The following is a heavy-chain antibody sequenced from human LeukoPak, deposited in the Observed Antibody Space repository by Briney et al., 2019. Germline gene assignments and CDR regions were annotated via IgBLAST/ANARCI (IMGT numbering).Heavy chain of an antibody. Sequence: XXXXKASXXTFTXYXXSWVRXXPGQGXEGXGWISAYNGNTNYAQKLQGRVTMTRNTSISTAYMELSSLRSEDTAVYYCARGTIYDKGTFDIWGQGTMVTVSS. J-gene: IGHJ3*02. CDR1: XXTFTXYX. CDR3: ARGTIYDKGTFDI. D-gene: IGHD3-22*01. V-gene: IGHV1-18*01. CDR2: ISAYNGNT.